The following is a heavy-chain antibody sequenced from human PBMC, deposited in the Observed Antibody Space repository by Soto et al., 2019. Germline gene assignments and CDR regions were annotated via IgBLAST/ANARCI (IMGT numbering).Heavy chain of an antibody. CDR1: ADSISSSAYY. V-gene: IGHV4-39*01. J-gene: IGHJ6*03. CDR2: IYYSGST. D-gene: IGHD3-3*01. CDR3: ARHLRSSSYYMDV. Sequence: SETLSLTCTVSADSISSSAYYWGWIRQPPGKGLEWIATIYYSGSTHYNPSLKSRVTISVDTSKSQFSLKLSSVTAADTAVYYCARHLRSSSYYMDVWGKGTTVTVSS.